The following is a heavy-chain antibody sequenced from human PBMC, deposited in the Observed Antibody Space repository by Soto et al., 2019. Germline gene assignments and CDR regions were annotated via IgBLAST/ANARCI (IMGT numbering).Heavy chain of an antibody. J-gene: IGHJ5*02. V-gene: IGHV1-3*01. Sequence: ASVKVSCKASGYTFTTYSMHWVRQAPGQRLEWMGWIHAGNGNTEHAQKFQGRVTITRDTSTSTVYMELSSLRSEDTAVYYCVRPDFIYDNSGDDTWGQGTLVTVSS. CDR1: GYTFTTYS. CDR2: IHAGNGNT. D-gene: IGHD3-22*01. CDR3: VRPDFIYDNSGDDT.